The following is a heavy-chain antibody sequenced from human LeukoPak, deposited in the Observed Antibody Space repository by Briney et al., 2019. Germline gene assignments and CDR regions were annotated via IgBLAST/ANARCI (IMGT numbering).Heavy chain of an antibody. V-gene: IGHV1-8*01. D-gene: IGHD5-24*01. CDR1: GYTFTSYD. J-gene: IGHJ4*02. Sequence: ASVKVSCKASGYTFTSYDINWVRQATGQGLEWMGWMNPNSGNTGYAQKLQGRVTMTRNTSISTAYMELSSLRSEDTAVYYCARGVGEEMATTNFDYWGQGTLVTVSS. CDR3: ARGVGEEMATTNFDY. CDR2: MNPNSGNT.